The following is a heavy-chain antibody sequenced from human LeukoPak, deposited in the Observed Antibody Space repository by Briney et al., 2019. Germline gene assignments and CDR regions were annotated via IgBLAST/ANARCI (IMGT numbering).Heavy chain of an antibody. J-gene: IGHJ4*02. CDR3: ARLHALYGDYENYFDY. D-gene: IGHD4-17*01. CDR2: INSDGSST. CDR1: GFTFSSYW. V-gene: IGHV3-74*01. Sequence: PGGSLRLSCAASGFTFSSYWMHWVRQAPGKGLVWVSRINSDGSSTSYADSVKGRFTISRDNAKNTLYLQMNSLRAEDTAVYYCARLHALYGDYENYFDYWGQGTLVTVSS.